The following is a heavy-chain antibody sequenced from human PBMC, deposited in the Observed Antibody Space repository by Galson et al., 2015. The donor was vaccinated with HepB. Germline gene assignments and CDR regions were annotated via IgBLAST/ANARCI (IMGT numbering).Heavy chain of an antibody. D-gene: IGHD3-22*01. CDR1: GYTFTSYY. J-gene: IGHJ4*02. CDR3: AKDYQRITMIIVSSNFDH. Sequence: SVKVSCKASGYTFTSYYMHWVRQAPGQGLEWMGIINPSGGSTTYAQKFQGRVTMTRDTSTSTVYMELSSLRSEDTAVYYCAKDYQRITMIIVSSNFDHWGQGTLVTVSS. V-gene: IGHV1-46*01. CDR2: INPSGGST.